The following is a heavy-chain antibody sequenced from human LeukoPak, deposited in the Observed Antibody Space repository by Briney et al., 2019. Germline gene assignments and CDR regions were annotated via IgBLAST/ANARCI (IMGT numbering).Heavy chain of an antibody. CDR3: ARDHYYDSSQFDY. CDR1: GFTLSTYW. D-gene: IGHD3-22*01. Sequence: PGGSLRLSCAASGFTLSTYWMHWVRQGPGKGLVWVSRINSDGSSTRYVDSVKGRFTISRDNAKNTLYLQMNSLRAEDTAVYYCARDHYYDSSQFDYWGQGTLVTVSS. V-gene: IGHV3-74*01. J-gene: IGHJ4*02. CDR2: INSDGSST.